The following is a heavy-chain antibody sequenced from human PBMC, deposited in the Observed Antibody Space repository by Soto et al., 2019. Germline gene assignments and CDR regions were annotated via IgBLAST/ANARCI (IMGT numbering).Heavy chain of an antibody. V-gene: IGHV2-5*02. CDR2: IYWDDDE. J-gene: IGHJ6*02. D-gene: IGHD3-10*01. Sequence: ITLKEAGPTLVKPTQPLTLTCTFSGFSLNTGGVGVGWVRQPRGKAMEWLALIYWDDDERYRPSLRSRLNITKDTITNQVVLTMTNMDPEDTATYYCVRNWRYYGGDYYYGMDAWGQGTTVTVSS. CDR1: GFSLNTGGVG. CDR3: VRNWRYYGGDYYYGMDA.